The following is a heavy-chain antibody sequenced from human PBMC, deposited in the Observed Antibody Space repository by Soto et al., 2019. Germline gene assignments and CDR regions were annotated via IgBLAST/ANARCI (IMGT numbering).Heavy chain of an antibody. V-gene: IGHV3-21*01. Sequence: GGSLRLSCAASGFTFSSYSMNWVRQAPGKGLEWVSSISSSSSYIYYADSVKGRFTISRDNAKNSPYLQMNSLRAEDTAVYYCARRYSSGAFDIWGQGTMVTVSS. D-gene: IGHD6-19*01. CDR3: ARRYSSGAFDI. J-gene: IGHJ3*02. CDR2: ISSSSSYI. CDR1: GFTFSSYS.